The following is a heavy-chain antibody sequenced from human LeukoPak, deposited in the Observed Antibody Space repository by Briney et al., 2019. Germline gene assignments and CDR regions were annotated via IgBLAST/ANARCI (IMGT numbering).Heavy chain of an antibody. V-gene: IGHV3-23*01. J-gene: IGHJ4*02. Sequence: GGSLRLSCAVSEFTFRSYAMTWVRQAPGKGLEWVSAISRSGGTTYYADSVKGRFTISRDNSKNTLYLQMNSLRAEDTAVYYCARDFMAGFDYWGQGTLVTVFS. CDR2: ISRSGGTT. CDR3: ARDFMAGFDY. CDR1: EFTFRSYA. D-gene: IGHD3-10*01.